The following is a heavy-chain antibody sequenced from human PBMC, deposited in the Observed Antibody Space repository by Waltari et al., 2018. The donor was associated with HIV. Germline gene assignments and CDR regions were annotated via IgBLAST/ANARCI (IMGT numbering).Heavy chain of an antibody. CDR2: ISSSSSTI. CDR3: ARGFEGDY. V-gene: IGHV3-48*01. CDR1: GFTFSSYS. J-gene: IGHJ4*02. Sequence: AASGFTFSSYSMNWVRQAPGKGLAWVSYISSSSSTIYYADSVKGRFTISRDNGKKSLYLQMNSLRAEDTAVYYCARGFEGDYWGQGTLVTVSS.